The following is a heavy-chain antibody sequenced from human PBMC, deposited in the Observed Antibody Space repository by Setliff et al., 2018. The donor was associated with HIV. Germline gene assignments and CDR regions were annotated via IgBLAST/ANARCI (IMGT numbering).Heavy chain of an antibody. D-gene: IGHD3-9*01. CDR3: ARGRRLRYFDWLPSPFDY. CDR1: GGSIRGSNYY. CDR2: SYYSGST. J-gene: IGHJ4*02. Sequence: PSETLSLTCTVSGGSIRGSNYYWAWIRQPPGKGLEWIGSSYYSGSTYYNPSLKSRVTISVDTSKNQFSLKLSSVTAADTAVYYCARGRRLRYFDWLPSPFDYWGQGTLVTVSS. V-gene: IGHV4-39*07.